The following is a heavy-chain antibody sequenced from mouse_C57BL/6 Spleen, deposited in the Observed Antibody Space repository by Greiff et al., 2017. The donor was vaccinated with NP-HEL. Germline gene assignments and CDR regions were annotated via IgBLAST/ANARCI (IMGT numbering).Heavy chain of an antibody. CDR3: ASGEGRWFAY. CDR1: GYTFTSYW. Sequence: VQLQQPGAELVKPGASVKLSCKASGYTFTSYWMQWVKQRPGQGLEWIGEIDPSDSYTNYNQKFKGKATLTVDTSSSTAYMQLSSLTSEDSAVYYCASGEGRWFAYWGQGTLVTVSA. J-gene: IGHJ3*01. D-gene: IGHD3-3*01. V-gene: IGHV1-50*01. CDR2: IDPSDSYT.